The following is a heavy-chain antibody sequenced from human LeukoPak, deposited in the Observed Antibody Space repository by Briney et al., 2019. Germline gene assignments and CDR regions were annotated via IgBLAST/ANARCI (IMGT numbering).Heavy chain of an antibody. CDR2: ISSSGSTI. CDR1: GFTFSDYY. CDR3: AGDHPNCSGGSCYSGYYYDSSGPIDF. J-gene: IGHJ4*02. D-gene: IGHD2-15*01. Sequence: GGSLRLSCAASGFTFSDYYMSWIRQAPGKGLEWVSYISSSGSTIYYADSVKGRFTISRDNAKNSLYLQINSLRAEDTAVYYCAGDHPNCSGGSCYSGYYYDSSGPIDFWGQGTLVTVSS. V-gene: IGHV3-11*04.